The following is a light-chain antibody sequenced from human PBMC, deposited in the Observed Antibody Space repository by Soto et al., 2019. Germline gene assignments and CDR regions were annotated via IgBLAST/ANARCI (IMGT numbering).Light chain of an antibody. V-gene: IGKV4-1*01. Sequence: IVMTQSPDSLAVSLGERATINCKSSQSVLYSSNNKNHLAWYQQKPGQPPKLVIYWASTRESGVPDRFSGSGSGTDFTLTISSLQAEDVAVYYCQQYYTTPRTFGQGTKVEIK. CDR1: QSVLYSSNNKNH. J-gene: IGKJ1*01. CDR3: QQYYTTPRT. CDR2: WAS.